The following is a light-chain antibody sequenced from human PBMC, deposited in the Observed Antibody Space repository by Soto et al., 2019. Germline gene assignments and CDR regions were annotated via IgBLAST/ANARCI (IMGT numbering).Light chain of an antibody. V-gene: IGKV1-9*01. J-gene: IGKJ4*01. Sequence: DIQLTQSPSFLSASVGDRVTITCRANQGISSYLAWYQQKPGKAPKLLIYAASTLQSGVPSRFSGSGSGTEFTLTISSLQPEAFATYYCQQLNSYPLTFGGGTKVEIK. CDR3: QQLNSYPLT. CDR1: QGISSY. CDR2: AAS.